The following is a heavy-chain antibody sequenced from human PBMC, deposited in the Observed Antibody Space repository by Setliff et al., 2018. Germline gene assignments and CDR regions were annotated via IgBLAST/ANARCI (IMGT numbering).Heavy chain of an antibody. D-gene: IGHD5-18*01. J-gene: IGHJ6*03. V-gene: IGHV1-69*05. CDR1: GGTFSSYG. Sequence: SVKVSCKASGGTFSSYGISWVRQAPGQGLEWLGGTIPNFGTTNYAQEFQGRVTIITDESTSTAYMELRSLRFEDTAVYYCAREGVDTRSSTDYRYYMDLWGKGTTVTVSS. CDR3: AREGVDTRSSTDYRYYMDL. CDR2: TIPNFGTT.